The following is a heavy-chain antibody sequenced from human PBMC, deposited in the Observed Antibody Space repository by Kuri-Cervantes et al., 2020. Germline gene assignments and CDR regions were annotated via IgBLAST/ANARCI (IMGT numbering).Heavy chain of an antibody. V-gene: IGHV3-9*01. CDR3: ARGDYYGSGSYYTPLDY. CDR2: ISWNSGSI. CDR1: GFKFDDYA. D-gene: IGHD3-10*01. J-gene: IGHJ4*02. Sequence: GGSLRLSCAASGFKFDDYAMHWVRQVPGKGLEWVSGISWNSGSIGYADSVKGRFTISRDDAKNSLYLQMNSLRAEDTAVYYCARGDYYGSGSYYTPLDYWGQGTLVTVSS.